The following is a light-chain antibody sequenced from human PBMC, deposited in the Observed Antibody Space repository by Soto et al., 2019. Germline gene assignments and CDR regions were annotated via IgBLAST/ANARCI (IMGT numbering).Light chain of an antibody. Sequence: QSVLTQPPSVSGAPGQRVTISCTGSNSNIGAGYDVHWYQQLPGTAPKLLIYANHNRPSGVPDRFSGSKSATSASLAITGLEAEDEAEYYCQSHDSSLSGSRVFGGGTKVTVL. CDR1: NSNIGAGYD. J-gene: IGLJ2*01. CDR2: ANH. V-gene: IGLV1-40*01. CDR3: QSHDSSLSGSRV.